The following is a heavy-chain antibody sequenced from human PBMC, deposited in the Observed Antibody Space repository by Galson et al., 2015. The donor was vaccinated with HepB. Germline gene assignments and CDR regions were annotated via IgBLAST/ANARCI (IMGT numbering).Heavy chain of an antibody. CDR3: AREGPGSPRSYGMDV. CDR1: GYTFTSYY. V-gene: IGHV1-46*01. J-gene: IGHJ6*02. CDR2: INPSGGSA. Sequence: SVKVSCKASGYTFTSYYMHWVRQAPGQGLEWMGIINPSGGSASYAQKFQGRVTMTRDTSTSTVYMELSSLRSEDTAVYYCAREGPGSPRSYGMDVWGQGTTVTVSS. D-gene: IGHD3-10*01.